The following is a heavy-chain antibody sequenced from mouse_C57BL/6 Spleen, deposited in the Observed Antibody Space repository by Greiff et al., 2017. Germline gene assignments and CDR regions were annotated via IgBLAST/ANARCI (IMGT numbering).Heavy chain of an antibody. J-gene: IGHJ4*01. CDR2: IYPGDGDT. V-gene: IGHV1-82*01. CDR3: AKWDLSY. D-gene: IGHD4-1*01. CDR1: GYAFSSSW. Sequence: VQVVESGPELVKPGASVKISCKASGYAFSSSWMNWVKQRPGKGLEWIGRIYPGDGDTNYNGKFKGKATLTADKSSSTAYMHLSSLTSEDSAVYFCAKWDLSYWGQGTSVTVSS.